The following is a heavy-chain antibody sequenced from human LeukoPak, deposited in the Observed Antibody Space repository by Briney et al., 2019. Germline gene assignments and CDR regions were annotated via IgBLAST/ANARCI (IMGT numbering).Heavy chain of an antibody. V-gene: IGHV1-46*01. CDR1: GYTFTSYY. CDR2: INPSGGST. J-gene: IGHJ4*02. D-gene: IGHD4-17*01. CDR3: ARVGLGSPPDYGDEAGDY. Sequence: GASVKVSCKASGYTFTSYYMHWVRQAPGQGLEWMGIINPSGGSTSYAQKFQGRVTMTRDMSTSTVYMELSSLRSEDTAVYYCARVGLGSPPDYGDEAGDYWGQGTLVTVSS.